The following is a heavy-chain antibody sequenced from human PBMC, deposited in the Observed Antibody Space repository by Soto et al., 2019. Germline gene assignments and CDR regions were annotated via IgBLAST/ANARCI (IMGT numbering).Heavy chain of an antibody. CDR2: IYHSGST. CDR1: GGSISSSNW. J-gene: IGHJ4*02. CDR3: ARSPVDILTGSNTPFE. V-gene: IGHV4-4*02. Sequence: PSETLSLTCAVSGGSISSSNWWSWVRQPPGKGLEWIGEIYHSGSTNYNPSLKSRVTISVDKSKNQFSLKLSSVTAADTAVYYCARSPVDILTGSNTPFEWGQGTLVTVSS. D-gene: IGHD3-9*01.